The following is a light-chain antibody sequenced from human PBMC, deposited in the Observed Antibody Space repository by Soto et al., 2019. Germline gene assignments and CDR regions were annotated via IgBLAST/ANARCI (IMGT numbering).Light chain of an antibody. CDR3: HQYNNSPLT. V-gene: IGKV3-15*01. Sequence: EIVRTQSPATMSVSPGEGATLCCRVSQTVSGNLACYQQKPGQAPRLLFHGTSTRATGIPDRFSGSWSGTEFTLTISSLQSEEFAVYYCHQYNNSPLTFGGGTKVEIK. CDR2: GTS. J-gene: IGKJ4*01. CDR1: QTVSGN.